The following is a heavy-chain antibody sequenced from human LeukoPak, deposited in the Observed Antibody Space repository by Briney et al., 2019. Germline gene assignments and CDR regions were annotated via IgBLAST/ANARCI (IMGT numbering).Heavy chain of an antibody. V-gene: IGHV4-59*01. CDR2: IYYSGST. Sequence: SETLSLTCTVSGGSISSYYWSWIRQPPGKGLEWIGYIYYSGSTNYNPSLKSRVTISVDTSKNQFSLKLGSVTAADTAVYYCASSSRHYYDSSGYFDYWGQGTLVTVSS. CDR3: ASSSRHYYDSSGYFDY. J-gene: IGHJ4*02. D-gene: IGHD3-22*01. CDR1: GGSISSYY.